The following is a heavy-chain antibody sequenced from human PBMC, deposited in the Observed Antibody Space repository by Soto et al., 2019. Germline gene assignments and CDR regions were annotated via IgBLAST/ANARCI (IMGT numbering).Heavy chain of an antibody. D-gene: IGHD2-2*01. CDR2: INQSGST. CDR3: ASSYCTTTSCYLFFDY. CDR1: GGSFSGSFSGYY. V-gene: IGHV4-34*01. Sequence: QVQLQQWGAGLLKPSETLSLTCAVYGGSFSGSFSGYYWSWIRQPPGKGLEWIGEINQSGSTTYNPSLKSQVTISVDTSKNHFSLSLSSVIAADTAVYFCASSYCTTTSCYLFFDYWGQGTLVTVSS. J-gene: IGHJ4*02.